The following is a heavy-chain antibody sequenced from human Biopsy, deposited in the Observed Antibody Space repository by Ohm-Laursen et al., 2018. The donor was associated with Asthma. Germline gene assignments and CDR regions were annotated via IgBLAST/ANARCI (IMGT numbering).Heavy chain of an antibody. Sequence: GASVKVSCKSLGGTFNTYVIGWVRQAPGQGLEWMGGINSVFGTTTYPQKFQDRVTITADDSTSTVYMELSSLRSEGTAVYYCARKAGSCISRTCYSLDFWGQGTPVAVSS. CDR1: GGTFNTYV. CDR3: ARKAGSCISRTCYSLDF. J-gene: IGHJ4*02. V-gene: IGHV1-69*13. CDR2: INSVFGTT. D-gene: IGHD2-2*01.